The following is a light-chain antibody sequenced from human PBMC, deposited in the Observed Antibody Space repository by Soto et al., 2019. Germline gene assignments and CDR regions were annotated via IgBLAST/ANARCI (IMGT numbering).Light chain of an antibody. Sequence: QSVVTQPPSASGTPGQRVTIPCSGSSSNIGTNYVYWYQQLPGMAPKLLIYANTERPSGVPDRFSGSKSGTSASLAISGLRSEDEADYYCAAWDDSLSGVLFGGGTKLTVL. CDR3: AAWDDSLSGVL. V-gene: IGLV1-47*02. J-gene: IGLJ2*01. CDR1: SSNIGTNY. CDR2: ANT.